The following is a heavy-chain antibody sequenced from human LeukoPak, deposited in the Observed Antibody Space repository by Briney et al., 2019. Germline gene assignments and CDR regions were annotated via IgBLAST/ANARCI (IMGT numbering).Heavy chain of an antibody. D-gene: IGHD4-17*01. CDR1: GFTFSSSA. V-gene: IGHV3-23*01. CDR2: ISGYGDST. Sequence: GGSLRLSCAASGFTFSSSAMSWVRQAPGKGLEWVSGISGYGDSTYYADSVKGRFTISRDNSKNTLYLQMNSLRAEDTAIYYCAKRGAVTTSLDHYYFDYWGQGTLVTVSS. CDR3: AKRGAVTTSLDHYYFDY. J-gene: IGHJ4*02.